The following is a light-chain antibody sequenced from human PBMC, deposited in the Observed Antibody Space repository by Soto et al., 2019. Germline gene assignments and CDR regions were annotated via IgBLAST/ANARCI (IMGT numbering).Light chain of an antibody. CDR3: QQYGSSPQT. CDR1: QSVSSNY. Sequence: IVLTQSPGPLSLSPGERATLSCRASQSVSSNYLAWYQQKPGQAPRLLIYGASSRGTGIPDRFSGSGSGTDFTLTISRLEPEDFAVYYCQQYGSSPQTFGGGTKVEI. J-gene: IGKJ4*01. CDR2: GAS. V-gene: IGKV3-20*01.